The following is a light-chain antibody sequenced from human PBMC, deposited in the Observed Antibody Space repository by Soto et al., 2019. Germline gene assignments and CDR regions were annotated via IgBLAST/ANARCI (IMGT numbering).Light chain of an antibody. V-gene: IGLV2-14*01. CDR1: SSDVGGYNY. CDR3: SSYTNSSTLHVI. CDR2: EVT. J-gene: IGLJ2*01. Sequence: QSALTQPASVSGSPGQAITISCTGTSSDVGGYNYVSWYQHHPGRAPKLMINEVTNRPSGVSNRFSGSKSGNTASLTISGLQAEDEADYYCSSYTNSSTLHVIFGGGTKLPVL.